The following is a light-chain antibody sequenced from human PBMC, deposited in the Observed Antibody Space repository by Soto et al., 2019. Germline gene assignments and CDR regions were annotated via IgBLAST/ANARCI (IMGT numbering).Light chain of an antibody. CDR3: QQYYSTPLT. V-gene: IGKV3-11*01. CDR2: DAS. CDR1: QSVDSY. J-gene: IGKJ4*01. Sequence: ETVFTQSPATLSLSPGERSTLSCRAGQSVDSYLAWYQQKVGQAPRLLIYDASNRATGIPDRFSGSGSGTDVTLTISSLQAEDVAVDYCQQYYSTPLTFGGGTKVDIK.